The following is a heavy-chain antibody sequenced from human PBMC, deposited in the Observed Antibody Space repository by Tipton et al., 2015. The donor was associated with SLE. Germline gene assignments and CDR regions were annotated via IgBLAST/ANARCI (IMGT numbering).Heavy chain of an antibody. CDR3: ASELGIWVGY. D-gene: IGHD7-27*01. Sequence: TLSLTCTVSGASISNYYWGWIRQPPGKGLEWIGYINHSGTTNYNPSLKSRVTISIDTSKNQFSLKLSSVTAADTAVYYCASELGIWVGYWGQGTLVTVSS. CDR1: GASISNYY. V-gene: IGHV4-59*01. J-gene: IGHJ4*02. CDR2: INHSGTT.